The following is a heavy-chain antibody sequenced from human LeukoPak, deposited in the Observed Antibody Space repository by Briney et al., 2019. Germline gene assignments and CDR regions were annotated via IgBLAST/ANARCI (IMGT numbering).Heavy chain of an antibody. CDR1: GGSISSGSYY. J-gene: IGHJ3*02. CDR2: IYTSGST. D-gene: IGHD4-17*01. Sequence: SQTLSLTCTVSGGSISSGSYYWSWIRQPAGKGLEWIGRIYTSGSTNYNPSLKSRVTISVDTPKNQFSLKLSSVTAADTAVYYCARVPDYGDYVGDAFDIWGQGTMVTVSS. V-gene: IGHV4-61*02. CDR3: ARVPDYGDYVGDAFDI.